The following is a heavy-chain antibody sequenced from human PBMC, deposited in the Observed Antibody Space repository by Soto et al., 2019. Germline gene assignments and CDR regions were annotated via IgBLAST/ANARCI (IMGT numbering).Heavy chain of an antibody. Sequence: QVQLQQWGAGLLKPSETLSLTCAVYGGSFSGYYWSWIRQPPGKGLEWIGEINHSGSTNYNPSLKRRVTISVDTSKNQFSLKLRSVTAADTAVYYCARVTDFWSGYYLRWFDPWGQGTLVTVSS. CDR3: ARVTDFWSGYYLRWFDP. J-gene: IGHJ5*02. CDR1: GGSFSGYY. CDR2: INHSGST. V-gene: IGHV4-34*01. D-gene: IGHD3-3*01.